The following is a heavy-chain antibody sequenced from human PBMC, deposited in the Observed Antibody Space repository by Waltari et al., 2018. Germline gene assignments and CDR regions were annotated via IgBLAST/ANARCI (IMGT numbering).Heavy chain of an antibody. CDR1: GFTFSSYG. Sequence: QVQLVESGGGVVQPGGSLRLSCAASGFTFSSYGMHWVRQAPGKGLEWVAFIRYDGSNKYYADSVKGRFTISRDNSKNTLYLQMNSLRAEDTAVYYCASDSYYDFWSGGPDYGMDVWGQGTTVTVSS. J-gene: IGHJ6*02. CDR2: IRYDGSNK. V-gene: IGHV3-30*02. D-gene: IGHD3-3*01. CDR3: ASDSYYDFWSGGPDYGMDV.